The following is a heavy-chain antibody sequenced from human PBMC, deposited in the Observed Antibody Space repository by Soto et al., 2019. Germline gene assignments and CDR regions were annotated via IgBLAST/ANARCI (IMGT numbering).Heavy chain of an antibody. CDR1: GSTFRSSA. V-gene: IGHV1-69*01. CDR3: AGGAGSSSWYGYYYCGIDV. Sequence: QVQLVQSGAEVKQPGSSVKVSCKASGSTFRSSAISCVRQAPVQGLEWMRRIIPIFGTANYAQKFQGRVTITSDESTSTAYMELSSLRSEDRAVYYCAGGAGSSSWYGYYYCGIDVWGQGTTVTVSS. J-gene: IGHJ6*02. CDR2: IIPIFGTA. D-gene: IGHD6-13*01.